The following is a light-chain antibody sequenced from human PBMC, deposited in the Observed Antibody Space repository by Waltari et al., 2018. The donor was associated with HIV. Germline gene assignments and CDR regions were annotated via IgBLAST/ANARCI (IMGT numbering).Light chain of an antibody. J-gene: IGLJ3*02. CDR3: QSYDSGNSWV. Sequence: FMLTQPHSVSESPGKTVTISCTRSTGSIASNYVQWYQQRPRSPPTPVIFEDNRRPSGVPNRFSGSIDSSSSSASLTISGLNTEDEADYYCQSYDSGNSWVFGGGTKVTVL. CDR2: EDN. V-gene: IGLV6-57*01. CDR1: TGSIASNY.